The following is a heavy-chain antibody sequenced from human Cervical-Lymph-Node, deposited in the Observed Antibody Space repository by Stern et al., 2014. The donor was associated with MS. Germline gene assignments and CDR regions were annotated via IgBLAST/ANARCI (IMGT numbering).Heavy chain of an antibody. CDR3: ARANRVVVVPAAIGAYFDY. D-gene: IGHD2-2*02. J-gene: IGHJ4*02. CDR2: INPSGGST. CDR1: GYTFTSYY. V-gene: IGHV1-46*03. Sequence: MQLVESGAEVKKPGASVKVSCKASGYTFTSYYMHWVRQAPGQELEWMGIINPSGGSTSYAQKFQGRVTMTRDTSTSTVYMELSSLRSEDTAVYYCARANRVVVVPAAIGAYFDYWGQGTLVTVSS.